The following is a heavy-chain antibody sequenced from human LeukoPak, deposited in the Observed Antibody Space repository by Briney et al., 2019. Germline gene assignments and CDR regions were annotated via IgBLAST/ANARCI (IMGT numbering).Heavy chain of an antibody. CDR1: GFTFTSYT. D-gene: IGHD3-10*01. CDR2: TSYDGGNK. J-gene: IGHJ4*02. V-gene: IGHV3-30*04. CDR3: ARKSLWFKYYDY. Sequence: PVGSLRLSCAASGFTFTSYTMHWVRQAPGKGLEWVAATSYDGGNKYYADSVKGRFTISRDNSKNTLYLQMNSLRAEDTAVYFCARKSLWFKYYDYWGQGILVTVSS.